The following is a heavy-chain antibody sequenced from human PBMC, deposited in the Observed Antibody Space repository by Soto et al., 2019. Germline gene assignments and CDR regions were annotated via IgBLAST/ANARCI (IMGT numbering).Heavy chain of an antibody. Sequence: PSETLSLTCAVYGGSFSGYYWIWVRQPPGKGLEWIGEVEHRGNTNYNPSLTSRVTISLYTSKNQFSLEMTSVTAADTAVYYCARGGGYSYHLYGMDVWGQGTTVTVSS. CDR3: ARGGGYSYHLYGMDV. CDR2: VEHRGNT. V-gene: IGHV4-34*01. D-gene: IGHD5-18*01. CDR1: GGSFSGYY. J-gene: IGHJ6*02.